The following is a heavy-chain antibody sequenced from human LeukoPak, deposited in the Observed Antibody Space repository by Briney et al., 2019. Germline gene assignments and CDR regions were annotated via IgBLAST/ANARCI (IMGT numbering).Heavy chain of an antibody. D-gene: IGHD2-2*01. CDR3: SKEACSSTGCSPYYFDY. CDR2: ISDSGGRT. CDR1: GFTFSSYG. Sequence: GGTLRLSCAVSGFTFSSYGMSWVRQALGKGLEWVSAISDSGGRTYYADSVKGRFTISRDNSNNTLYLQMNSLRAEDTAVYYCSKEACSSTGCSPYYFDYWGQGTLVTVSP. V-gene: IGHV3-23*01. J-gene: IGHJ4*02.